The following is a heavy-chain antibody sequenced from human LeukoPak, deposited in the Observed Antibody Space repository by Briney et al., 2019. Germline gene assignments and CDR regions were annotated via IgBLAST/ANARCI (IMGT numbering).Heavy chain of an antibody. Sequence: ASVKVSCKASGYTFTSYAMHWVRQAPGQRLEWMGWINAGNGNTKYSQKFQGRVTITRDTSASTAYMELSSLRSEDTAVYYCATDRSVGGAYGMDVWGQGTTVTVSS. D-gene: IGHD3-16*01. J-gene: IGHJ6*02. CDR2: INAGNGNT. V-gene: IGHV1-3*01. CDR1: GYTFTSYA. CDR3: ATDRSVGGAYGMDV.